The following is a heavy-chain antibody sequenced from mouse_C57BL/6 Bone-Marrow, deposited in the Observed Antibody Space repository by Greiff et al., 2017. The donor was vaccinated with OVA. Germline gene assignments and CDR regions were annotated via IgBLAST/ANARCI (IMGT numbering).Heavy chain of an antibody. V-gene: IGHV14-4*01. J-gene: IGHJ1*03. Sequence: VQLQQSGAELVRPGASVKLSCTASGFNIKDDYMHWVKQRPEQGLEWIGWIDPENGDTEYASKFQGKATITADTSSNTAYLQLSSLTSADTAVYYCTTNGLYFDVWGTGTTVTVSS. CDR2: IDPENGDT. CDR1: GFNIKDDY. CDR3: TTNGLYFDV. D-gene: IGHD2-2*01.